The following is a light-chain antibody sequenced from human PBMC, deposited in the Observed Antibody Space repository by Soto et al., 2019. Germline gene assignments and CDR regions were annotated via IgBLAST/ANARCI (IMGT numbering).Light chain of an antibody. J-gene: IGKJ1*01. CDR1: QSISSW. CDR3: LQDINYPWT. V-gene: IGKV1-5*01. CDR2: GAS. Sequence: DIQMTQSPSTLSASVGDRVTITCRASQSISSWLAWYQKKPGKHPKVLIYGASNLQSGVPPRFSGSGSGTDFNLAISRLQTEDSATYYCLQDINYPWTFGQGTKLDIK.